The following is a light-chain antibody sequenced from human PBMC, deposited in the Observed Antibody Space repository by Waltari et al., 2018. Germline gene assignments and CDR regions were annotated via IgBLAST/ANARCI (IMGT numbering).Light chain of an antibody. Sequence: QSALTQPASVSGSPGQAITISCTGSSSDVGANNYVSWYRQYPGKAPHVWIYEVSNRPSGVSSRFSGSKSGNPASLTISGLQAEDEADYYCLSYTNTAVRVFGGGTRLTVL. J-gene: IGLJ3*02. CDR2: EVS. CDR1: SSDVGANNY. V-gene: IGLV2-14*01. CDR3: LSYTNTAVRV.